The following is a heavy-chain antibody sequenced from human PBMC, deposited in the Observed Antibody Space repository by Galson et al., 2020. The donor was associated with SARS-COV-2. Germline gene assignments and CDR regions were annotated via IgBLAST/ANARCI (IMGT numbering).Heavy chain of an antibody. V-gene: IGHV4-31*02. J-gene: IGHJ5*02. D-gene: IGHD6-13*01. CDR3: ARARGSSWGWFAP. CDR2: IYYSGST. Sequence: QTLSLTCTVSGGSISSGGHYWTWIRQHPGKGLEWIGYIYYSGSTYYNPSLKSRITISVDTSKNQFSLKLSSVTAADTALYYCARARGSSWGWFAPWGQGTLVTVSS. CDR1: GGSISSGGHY.